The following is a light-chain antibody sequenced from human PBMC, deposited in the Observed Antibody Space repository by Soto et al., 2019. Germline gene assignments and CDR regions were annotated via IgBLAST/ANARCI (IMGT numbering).Light chain of an antibody. CDR2: GAS. V-gene: IGKV3-20*01. CDR1: QSVDSAF. Sequence: EIVLTQSPGSLSLSLGEIATLSCRASQSVDSAFFARYQQKPGQPPRLLMYGASRRATGIPDRFSGSGSGTDFTLTISRLEPEDFAVYYCQQYASSLTFGQGTKVEI. CDR3: QQYASSLT. J-gene: IGKJ1*01.